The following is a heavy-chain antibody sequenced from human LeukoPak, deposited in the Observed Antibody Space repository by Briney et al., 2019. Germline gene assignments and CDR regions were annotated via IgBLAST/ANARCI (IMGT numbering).Heavy chain of an antibody. Sequence: PGGSLRLSCAASGFTFSTYGMHWVRQAPGKGLEWVAVIYYDGSNKNYENSVKDRFTISRDNSKNTLYLQMNSLRAEDTAVYYCAKEGGPDNWYFDLWGRGTLATVSS. CDR3: AKEGGPDNWYFDL. CDR2: IYYDGSNK. CDR1: GFTFSTYG. V-gene: IGHV3-30*18. D-gene: IGHD2-15*01. J-gene: IGHJ2*01.